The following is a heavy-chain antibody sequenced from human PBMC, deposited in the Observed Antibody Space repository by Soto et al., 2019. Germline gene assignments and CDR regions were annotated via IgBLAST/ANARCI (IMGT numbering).Heavy chain of an antibody. Sequence: SVNVSCKASGGTFSTTAITWVRQAPGQGLEWMGGIVPIFGIPNYAQKFQGRLAITADKSTKTAYMELISLRPEDTAVYYCARDSHSAGGWFDPWGLGTLVNVSS. CDR3: ARDSHSAGGWFDP. J-gene: IGHJ5*02. CDR2: IVPIFGIP. V-gene: IGHV1-69*10. D-gene: IGHD2-15*01. CDR1: GGTFSTTA.